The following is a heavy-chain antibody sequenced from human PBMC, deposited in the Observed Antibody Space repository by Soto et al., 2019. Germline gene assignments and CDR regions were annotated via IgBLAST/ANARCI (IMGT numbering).Heavy chain of an antibody. CDR3: GKDISPGGMDV. J-gene: IGHJ6*04. CDR1: GSTFQDYA. V-gene: IGHV3-9*01. Sequence: EVQLVESGGGLVQPGGSLRLSCAGSGSTFQDYAMHWVRQAPGKGLEWVSGIYYNSDRIDYADSVKGRFTISRDNARNSLYLQMNSLRTEDTAFYYCGKDISPGGMDVWGRGILFTVSS. CDR2: IYYNSDRI.